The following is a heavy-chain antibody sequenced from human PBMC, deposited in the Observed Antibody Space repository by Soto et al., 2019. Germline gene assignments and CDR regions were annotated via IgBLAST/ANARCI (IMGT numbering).Heavy chain of an antibody. CDR3: ARGCVY. CDR1: GFTFSSHE. D-gene: IGHD2-8*01. J-gene: IGHJ1*01. V-gene: IGHV3-48*03. CDR2: ISGSGSTI. Sequence: GGSLRLSCEATGFTFSSHEMNWIRQTPGKRLEWIAKISGSGSTINYADSVKGRFTISRDNVQRTLHLQMDSLRVEDTGVYYCARGCVYWGRGTLVTVSS.